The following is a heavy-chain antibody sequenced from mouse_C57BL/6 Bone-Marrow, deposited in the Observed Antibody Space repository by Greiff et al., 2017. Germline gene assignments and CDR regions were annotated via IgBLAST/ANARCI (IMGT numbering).Heavy chain of an antibody. V-gene: IGHV1-55*01. CDR2: IYPGSGST. D-gene: IGHD2-10*02. CDR1: GYTFTSYW. CDR3: ARGRRGYGNYWYFDV. J-gene: IGHJ1*03. Sequence: QVQLQQPGAELVKPGASVKMSCKASGYTFTSYWITWVQQRPGQGLEWIGDIYPGSGSTNYNEKFKSKATLTVATSSSTAYMQLSSLTSEDSAVYYCARGRRGYGNYWYFDVWGKGTTVTVSS.